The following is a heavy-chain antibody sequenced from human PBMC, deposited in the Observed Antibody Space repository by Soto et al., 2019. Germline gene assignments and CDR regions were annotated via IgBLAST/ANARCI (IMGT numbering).Heavy chain of an antibody. J-gene: IGHJ4*02. CDR2: ISGSGGST. CDR1: GFTFSSYA. D-gene: IGHD6-13*01. V-gene: IGHV3-23*01. CDR3: AKDPKYSSSWFSYYFDY. Sequence: GGSLRLSCAACGFTFSSYAMSWVRQAPGKGLEWVSAISGSGGSTYYADSVKGRFTISRDNSKNTLYLQMNSLRAEDTAVYYCAKDPKYSSSWFSYYFDYWGQGTLVTVSS.